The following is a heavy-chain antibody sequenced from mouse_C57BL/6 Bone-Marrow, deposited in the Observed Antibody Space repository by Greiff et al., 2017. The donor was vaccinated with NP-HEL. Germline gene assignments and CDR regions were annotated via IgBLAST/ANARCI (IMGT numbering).Heavy chain of an antibody. CDR2: IHPNSGST. Sequence: QVQLQQPGAELVKPGASVKLSCKASGYTFTSYWMHWVKQRPGQGLEWIGMIHPNSGSTNYNEKFKSKATLTVDKSSSTAYMQLSSLTSEDSAVYYCASWATVVAPYAMDYGGQGTSVTVSA. CDR1: GYTFTSYW. CDR3: ASWATVVAPYAMDY. J-gene: IGHJ4*01. V-gene: IGHV1-64*01. D-gene: IGHD1-1*01.